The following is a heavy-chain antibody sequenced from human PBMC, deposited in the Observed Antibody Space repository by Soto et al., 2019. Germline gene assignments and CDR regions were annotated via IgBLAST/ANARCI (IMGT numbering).Heavy chain of an antibody. V-gene: IGHV1-69*01. J-gene: IGHJ4*02. CDR2: IIPIFGTA. D-gene: IGHD4-17*01. CDR3: ASWGDGDYDRAYFDY. CDR1: GGTFSSYA. Sequence: VQLVQSGAEVKKPGSSVNVSCKTSGGTFSSYAINWVRQAPGQGLEWMGGIIPIFGTANYAQKFQGRVTITADESTSTAYMELSSLRSEDTAVYYCASWGDGDYDRAYFDYWGQGTLVTVSS.